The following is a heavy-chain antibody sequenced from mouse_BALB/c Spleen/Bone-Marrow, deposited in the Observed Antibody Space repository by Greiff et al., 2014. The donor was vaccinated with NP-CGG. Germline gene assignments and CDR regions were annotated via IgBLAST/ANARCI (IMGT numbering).Heavy chain of an antibody. CDR2: ISGDGRYT. J-gene: IGHJ3*01. Sequence: EVQLQQSGGGLVKSGGSLKLSCAASGFSFSNYGMSWVRQTPEKRLEWVATISGDGRYTFYSDSVKGRFTISRDNAKNSLYLQLSSLRSEDTALYYCARHAYYDQTEVSFVYWGQGTLVTVSA. D-gene: IGHD2-4*01. CDR1: GFSFSNYG. V-gene: IGHV5-9-2*01. CDR3: ARHAYYDQTEVSFVY.